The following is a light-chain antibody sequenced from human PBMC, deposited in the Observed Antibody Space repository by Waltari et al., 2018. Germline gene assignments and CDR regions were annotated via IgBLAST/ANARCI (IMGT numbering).Light chain of an antibody. Sequence: SYELTQPPSVSVSPGQTARITCSGAAFPTKYAYWYPQKSGQAPVLVIYEDIKRPSGIPERFSGSSSGTMATLTISGAQADDEADYFCYSTDSSGNDRVFGGGTKLTVL. CDR2: EDI. CDR3: YSTDSSGNDRV. V-gene: IGLV3-10*01. CDR1: AFPTKY. J-gene: IGLJ3*02.